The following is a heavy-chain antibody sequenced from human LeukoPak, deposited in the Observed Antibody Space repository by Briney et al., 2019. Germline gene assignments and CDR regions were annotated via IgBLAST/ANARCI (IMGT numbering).Heavy chain of an antibody. CDR2: MNPNSGNT. J-gene: IGHJ4*02. Sequence: ASVKVSCKASGYTFTSYDINWVRQATGQGLEWMGWMNPNSGNTGYAQKFQGRVTMTRNTSISTAYMELSSLRSEDTAVYYCARGRLDEQQLVLRYWGQGTLVTVSS. CDR3: ARGRLDEQQLVLRY. D-gene: IGHD6-13*01. V-gene: IGHV1-8*01. CDR1: GYTFTSYD.